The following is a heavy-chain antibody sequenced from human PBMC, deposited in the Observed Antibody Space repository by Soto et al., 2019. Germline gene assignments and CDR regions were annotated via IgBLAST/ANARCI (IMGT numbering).Heavy chain of an antibody. Sequence: ASVKVSCKASGYTFTSYGISWVRQAPGQGLEWMGWISAYNGNTNYAQKLQGRVTMTTDTSTSTAYMELRSLRSDDPAVYYCARDLGGDFWSGYYFQPNAFDIWGQGTMVTVSS. V-gene: IGHV1-18*04. J-gene: IGHJ3*02. CDR2: ISAYNGNT. CDR1: GYTFTSYG. CDR3: ARDLGGDFWSGYYFQPNAFDI. D-gene: IGHD3-3*01.